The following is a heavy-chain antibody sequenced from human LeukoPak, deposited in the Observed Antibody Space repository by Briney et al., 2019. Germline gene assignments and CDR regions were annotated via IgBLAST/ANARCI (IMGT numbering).Heavy chain of an antibody. CDR3: ASVGPSGYSYGHADD. Sequence: GGSLRLSCAASGFTFSSHGMCLVRQAPGRLLEWGSSISSSSSYIYYADSVKGGFTISRDNAKNSLYLQRNSLRAEETAVYYCASVGPSGYSYGHADDWSQGTLVTVSS. CDR2: ISSSSSYI. D-gene: IGHD5-18*01. J-gene: IGHJ4*02. V-gene: IGHV3-21*01. CDR1: GFTFSSHG.